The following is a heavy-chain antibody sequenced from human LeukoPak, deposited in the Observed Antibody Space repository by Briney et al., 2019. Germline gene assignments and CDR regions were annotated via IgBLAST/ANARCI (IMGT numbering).Heavy chain of an antibody. CDR3: ARDLSAAYDF. D-gene: IGHD2-21*01. CDR2: LVYDERN. J-gene: IGHJ4*02. Sequence: GRSLRLSCEASGFPFSSYGMHWVRQAPGKGLEWVARLVYDERNDYANSVKGRFTISRDNSKNTLYLQMDNLRVDDTAVYYCARDLSAAYDFWGQGILVTVSS. V-gene: IGHV3-33*01. CDR1: GFPFSSYG.